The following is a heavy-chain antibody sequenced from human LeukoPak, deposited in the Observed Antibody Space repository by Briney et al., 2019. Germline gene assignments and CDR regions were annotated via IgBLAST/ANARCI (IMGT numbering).Heavy chain of an antibody. CDR1: GFTISTYG. CDR2: ISGGTT. V-gene: IGHV3-23*01. CDR3: AKSVYHSGNF. D-gene: IGHD3-10*01. J-gene: IGHJ4*02. Sequence: GGSLRLSCAASGFTISTYGMSWVRQAPGKGLEWVSSISGGTTYYADSVKGRFTISRDTSKSTVYLQMNSLRAEDTAVYYCAKSVYHSGNFWGQGTLVTVSS.